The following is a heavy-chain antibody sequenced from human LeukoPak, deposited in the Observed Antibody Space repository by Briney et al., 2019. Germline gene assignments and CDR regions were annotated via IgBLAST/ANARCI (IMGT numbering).Heavy chain of an antibody. J-gene: IGHJ4*02. CDR1: GYTFTGYY. D-gene: IGHD5-18*01. CDR2: INPNSGGI. V-gene: IGHV1-2*02. Sequence: GASVKVSCKASGYTFTGYYMHWVRQAPGQGLEWMGWINPNSGGINYAQKFQGRVTMTRDPSISTAYMELSRLRSDDTAVYYCARAAYSRREFDYWGQGTLVTVSS. CDR3: ARAAYSRREFDY.